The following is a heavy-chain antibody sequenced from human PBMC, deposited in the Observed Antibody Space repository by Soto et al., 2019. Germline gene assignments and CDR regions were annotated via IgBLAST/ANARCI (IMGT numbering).Heavy chain of an antibody. J-gene: IGHJ4*02. CDR2: IKSDGSST. Sequence: EVQLVEYEGDLVQPGRSLRLSCAAAGFTFSSYWMHWVRQAPGKGLVWVSRIKSDGSSTSYADSVKGRFTISRDNAKNMLYLQMNSLRAEDTAVYYCAVAVAGPTAIGYWGQGTLVTVSS. D-gene: IGHD6-19*01. CDR3: AVAVAGPTAIGY. V-gene: IGHV3-74*01. CDR1: GFTFSSYW.